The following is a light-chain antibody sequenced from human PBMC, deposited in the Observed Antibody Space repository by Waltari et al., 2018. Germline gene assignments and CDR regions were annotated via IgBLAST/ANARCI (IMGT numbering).Light chain of an antibody. J-gene: IGKJ1*01. CDR1: QSVSSS. V-gene: IGKV3-11*01. CDR3: QHRINWPT. Sequence: EIVLTQSPGTLSLSPGERAPLSCRASQSVSSSLAWYQHKPGRAPRLLVYDASKRATGIPARFSGSGSGTDFTLTISGLEPEDFAVYYCQHRINWPTFGQGTKVEIE. CDR2: DAS.